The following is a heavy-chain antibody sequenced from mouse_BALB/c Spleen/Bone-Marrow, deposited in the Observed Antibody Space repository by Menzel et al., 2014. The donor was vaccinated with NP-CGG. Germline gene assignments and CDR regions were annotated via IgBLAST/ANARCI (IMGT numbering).Heavy chain of an antibody. Sequence: VQLQESGAELAKPGASVKMSCKASGYTFTDYWMHWVKQRPGQGLEWIGYINPSSGYTVYNQKFKDKSTLTADKSSSTAYMQQNTRTTEESAVLYCGGRYGSCWYFDVWGAGTTVTVSS. J-gene: IGHJ1*01. CDR2: INPSSGYT. V-gene: IGHV1-7*01. CDR1: GYTFTDYW. D-gene: IGHD1-1*01. CDR3: GGRYGSCWYFDV.